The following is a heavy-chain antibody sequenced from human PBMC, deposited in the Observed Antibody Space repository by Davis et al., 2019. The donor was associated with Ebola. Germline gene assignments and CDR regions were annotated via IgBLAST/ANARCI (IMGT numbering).Heavy chain of an antibody. J-gene: IGHJ5*02. CDR3: ARARPDSSGWVWFDP. CDR1: GDSVSSGG. V-gene: IGHV6-1*01. CDR2: TYYSSKWYN. D-gene: IGHD3-22*01. Sequence: HSQTLSLTCAISGDSVSSGGWNWIRQSPSRGLEWLGRTYYSSKWYNDYAASVKSRISINPDTSKNQFSLQLNSVTAADTAVYYCARARPDSSGWVWFDPWGQGTLVTVSS.